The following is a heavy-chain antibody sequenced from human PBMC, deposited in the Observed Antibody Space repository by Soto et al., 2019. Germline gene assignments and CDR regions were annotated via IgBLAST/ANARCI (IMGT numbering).Heavy chain of an antibody. D-gene: IGHD3-10*01. CDR1: GFSFSSYS. J-gene: IGHJ4*02. CDR3: ARIRNSYGSQSYLIDY. CDR2: ISSSSGYI. Sequence: EVQLVESGAGLVKPGGSLTLSCAASGFSFSSYSMNWVRQAPGKGLEWVSSISSSSGYIYYADSLQGRLTISRDNAKNSLFLQMNSLRAEDTAVYYCARIRNSYGSQSYLIDYWGQGTLVTVSS. V-gene: IGHV3-21*01.